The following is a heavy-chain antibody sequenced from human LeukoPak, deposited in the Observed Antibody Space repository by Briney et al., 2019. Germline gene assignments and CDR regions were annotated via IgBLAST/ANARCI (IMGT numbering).Heavy chain of an antibody. CDR3: TRPGGDWMTTVTPMGY. V-gene: IGHV3-73*01. D-gene: IGHD4-17*01. CDR2: IRSKANGYAT. Sequence: GGSLRLSCAASGLTFSGSTMHWVRQASGKGLEWVGRIRSKANGYATEYAASVKGRFTISRDVSKNTAYLQMNSLKTDDTAVYYCTRPGGDWMTTVTPMGYWGQGTLVTVSS. CDR1: GLTFSGST. J-gene: IGHJ4*02.